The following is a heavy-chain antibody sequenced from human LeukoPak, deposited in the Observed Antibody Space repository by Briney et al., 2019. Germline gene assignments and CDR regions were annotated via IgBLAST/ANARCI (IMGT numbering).Heavy chain of an antibody. CDR1: GYTFTSYG. D-gene: IGHD5-18*01. V-gene: IGHV1-18*01. J-gene: IGHJ4*02. CDR3: ASSGYSYGLYYFDY. Sequence: GASVKVSCKASGYTFTSYGISWVGQAAGQGVEWMGWMSAYNGNTNYAQKLQGPVTMTTHTSTSPAYMELRSLRSDDTAVYYCASSGYSYGLYYFDYWGQGTLVTVSS. CDR2: MSAYNGNT.